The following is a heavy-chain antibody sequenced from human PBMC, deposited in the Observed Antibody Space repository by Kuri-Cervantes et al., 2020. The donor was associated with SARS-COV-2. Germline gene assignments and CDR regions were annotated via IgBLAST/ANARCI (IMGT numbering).Heavy chain of an antibody. CDR3: TRSRGYCSGGSCYRKGVDY. Sequence: GGSLRLSCTASGFTFGDYAVSWVRQAPGKGLEWVGFIRSKAYGGTTEYAASVKGRFTISRDDSKSIAYLQMNSLKTEDTAVYYCTRSRGYCSGGSCYRKGVDYWGQGTLVTVSS. CDR1: GFTFGDYA. D-gene: IGHD2-15*01. V-gene: IGHV3-49*04. CDR2: IRSKAYGGTT. J-gene: IGHJ4*02.